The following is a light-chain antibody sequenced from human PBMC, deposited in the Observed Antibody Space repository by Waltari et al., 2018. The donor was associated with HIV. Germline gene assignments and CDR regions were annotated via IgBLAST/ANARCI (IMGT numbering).Light chain of an antibody. CDR2: GAS. Sequence: DIQMTQSPSSLSASVGDRVTITCRASQGINNYLDWYQEKPGKVPKLLIHGASFLLSGVPSRFSGSGSGTDFTLIISSLQPEDVATYYCQKYNSAPFTFGPGTKVDIK. J-gene: IGKJ3*01. CDR3: QKYNSAPFT. CDR1: QGINNY. V-gene: IGKV1-27*01.